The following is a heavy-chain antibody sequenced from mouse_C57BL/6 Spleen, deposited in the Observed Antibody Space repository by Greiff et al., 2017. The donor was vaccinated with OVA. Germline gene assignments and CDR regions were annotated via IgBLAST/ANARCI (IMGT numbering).Heavy chain of an antibody. CDR2: ISDGGSYT. J-gene: IGHJ3*01. Sequence: EVQGVESGGGLVKPGGSLKLSCAASGFTFSSYAMSWVRQTPEKRLEWVATISDGGSYTYYPDNVKGRFTISRDNAKNNLYLQMSHLKSEDTAMYYCARDGYDYDGFAYWGQGTLVTVSA. D-gene: IGHD2-4*01. CDR1: GFTFSSYA. CDR3: ARDGYDYDGFAY. V-gene: IGHV5-4*01.